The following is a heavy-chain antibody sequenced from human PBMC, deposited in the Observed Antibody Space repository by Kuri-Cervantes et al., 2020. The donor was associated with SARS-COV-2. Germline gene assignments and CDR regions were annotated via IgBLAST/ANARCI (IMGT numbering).Heavy chain of an antibody. CDR1: GFIFSDYY. CDR3: ARDLRLGKSLDY. V-gene: IGHV3-11*04. J-gene: IGHJ4*02. CDR2: IGPSGTTK. Sequence: GESLKISCTASGFIFSDYYMTWIRQAPGKGLEWVSNIGPSGTTKYYADSVKGRFTISRDNAKNSLYLQMNSLRAADTAVYYCARDLRLGKSLDYWGQGTLVTVSS. D-gene: IGHD7-27*01.